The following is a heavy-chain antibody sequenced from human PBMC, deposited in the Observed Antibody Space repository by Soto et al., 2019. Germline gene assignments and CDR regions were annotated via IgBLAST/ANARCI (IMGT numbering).Heavy chain of an antibody. V-gene: IGHV3-30-3*01. J-gene: IGHJ4*02. CDR1: GFTFSSYA. CDR2: ISYDGSNK. D-gene: IGHD3-10*01. CDR3: ARVEKNYGSGSYFDY. Sequence: GGSLRLSCAASGFTFSSYAMHWVRQAPGKGLEWVAVISYDGSNKYYADSVKGRFTISRDNSKNTLYLQMNSLRAEDTAVYYCARVEKNYGSGSYFDYWGQGTLVTVSS.